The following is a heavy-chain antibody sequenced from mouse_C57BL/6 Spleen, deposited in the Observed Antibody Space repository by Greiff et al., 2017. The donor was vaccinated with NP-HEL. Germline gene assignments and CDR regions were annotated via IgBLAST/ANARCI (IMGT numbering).Heavy chain of an antibody. CDR3: ARSYGSTSWFAY. V-gene: IGHV1-18*01. Sequence: VQLKQSGPELVKPGASVKIPCKASGYTFTDYNMDWVKQSHGKSLEWIGDINPNNGGTIYNQKFKGKATLTVDKSSSTAYMELRSLTSEDTAVYYCARSYGSTSWFAYWGQGTLVTVSA. CDR1: GYTFTDYN. J-gene: IGHJ3*01. CDR2: INPNNGGT. D-gene: IGHD1-1*01.